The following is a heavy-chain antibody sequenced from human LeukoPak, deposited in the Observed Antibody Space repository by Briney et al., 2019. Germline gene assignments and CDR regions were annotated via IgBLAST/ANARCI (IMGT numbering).Heavy chain of an antibody. Sequence: SETLSLTCAVYGGSFSGYYWAWVRQPPGKGLEWIGSICFSRTTYYNPSLKSRVTMSIDTSKNHFSLKVASVTAADTAVYYCGRHFPETGRDEQPLEYWGQGSLFTVSS. J-gene: IGHJ4*02. V-gene: IGHV4-39*01. D-gene: IGHD3-10*01. CDR1: GGSFSGYY. CDR2: ICFSRTT. CDR3: GRHFPETGRDEQPLEY.